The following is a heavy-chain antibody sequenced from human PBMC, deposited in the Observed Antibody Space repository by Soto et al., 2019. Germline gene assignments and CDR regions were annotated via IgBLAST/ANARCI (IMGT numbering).Heavy chain of an antibody. J-gene: IGHJ4*02. CDR1: GFTFDAHY. CDR2: ISSSSSYI. CDR3: ARDGYSGYDLDLCYFDY. V-gene: IGHV3-21*01. Sequence: PGGSLRLSCAASGFTFDAHYIDWVRQAPGKGLEWVSSISSSSSYIYYADSVKGRFTISRDNAKSSLYLQMNSLRAEDTAVYYCARDGYSGYDLDLCYFDYWGQGTLVTVSS. D-gene: IGHD5-12*01.